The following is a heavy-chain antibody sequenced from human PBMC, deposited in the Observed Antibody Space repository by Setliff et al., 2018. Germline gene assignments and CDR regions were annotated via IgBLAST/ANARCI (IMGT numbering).Heavy chain of an antibody. CDR3: ARDRIMYYESSGSDY. Sequence: ASVKVSCKASGGTFSSYAISWVRQAPGQGLEWMGGIIPILGIANYAQKLQGRVTMTTDTSTSTAYMELRSLKSDDTDVYYCARDRIMYYESSGSDYWGQGTLVTVSS. D-gene: IGHD3-22*01. J-gene: IGHJ4*02. CDR2: IIPILGIA. CDR1: GGTFSSYA. V-gene: IGHV1-69*10.